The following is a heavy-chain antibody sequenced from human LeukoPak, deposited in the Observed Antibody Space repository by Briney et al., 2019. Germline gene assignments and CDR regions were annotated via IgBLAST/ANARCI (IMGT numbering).Heavy chain of an antibody. D-gene: IGHD6-13*01. Sequence: AETRSLTCTVSGGSISSYYWSWIRQPPGKGLEWIGYIYYSGSTNYNPSLKSRVTISVDTSKNQFSLKLSSVTAADTAVYYCARQQLSQLYYFDYWGQGTLASVSS. J-gene: IGHJ4*02. CDR3: ARQQLSQLYYFDY. V-gene: IGHV4-59*01. CDR1: GGSISSYY. CDR2: IYYSGST.